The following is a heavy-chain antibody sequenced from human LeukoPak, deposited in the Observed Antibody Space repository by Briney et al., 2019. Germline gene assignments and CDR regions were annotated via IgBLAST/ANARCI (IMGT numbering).Heavy chain of an antibody. D-gene: IGHD3-3*01. CDR2: IYHSGST. J-gene: IGHJ4*02. Sequence: SETLSLTCAVSGYSISSGYYWGWVRQPPGKGLEWIGSIYHSGSTYYNPSLKSRVTISVDTSKNQFSLKLSSVTAADTAVYYCARLGQNDFWSGYYLDYWGQGTLVTVSS. V-gene: IGHV4-38-2*01. CDR3: ARLGQNDFWSGYYLDY. CDR1: GYSISSGYY.